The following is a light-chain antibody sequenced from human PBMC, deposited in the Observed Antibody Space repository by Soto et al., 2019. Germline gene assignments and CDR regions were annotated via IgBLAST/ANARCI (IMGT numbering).Light chain of an antibody. V-gene: IGKV3-20*01. CDR2: GAS. CDR1: QSVSNNY. J-gene: IGKJ1*01. CDR3: QQYHKSPWT. Sequence: EIVLTQSPGTLSLSPGERATLSCRASQSVSNNYLAWYQQKPGQAPRLLIYGASNRATGIPDRFSGSGSGTDFTLTISRLEPEDFAVYYCQQYHKSPWTFGQGTKVDI.